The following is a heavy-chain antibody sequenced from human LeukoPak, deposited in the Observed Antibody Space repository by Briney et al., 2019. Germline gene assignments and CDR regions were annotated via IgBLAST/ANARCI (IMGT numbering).Heavy chain of an antibody. CDR1: GYTFSSYG. CDR2: ISAYNGNT. D-gene: IGHD5-12*01. J-gene: IGHJ4*02. V-gene: IGHV1-18*01. Sequence: ASLNVSCKASGYTFSSYGISWVRQAPGQGLEGMGWISAYNGNTNFAQEFQGRVTMTTDTSTSTASMELRSLRSDDTAVYYCARDQGIYNHRIIDSWGQGTLVTVSS. CDR3: ARDQGIYNHRIIDS.